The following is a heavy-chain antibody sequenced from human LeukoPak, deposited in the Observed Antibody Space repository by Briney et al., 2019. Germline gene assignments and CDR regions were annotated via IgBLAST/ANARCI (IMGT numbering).Heavy chain of an antibody. J-gene: IGHJ4*02. CDR2: ISAYNGNT. D-gene: IGHD3-10*01. CDR3: ATSSLNYYGSGSYYGY. CDR1: CYTFSSYG. Sequence: APVKVSCKASCYTFSSYGISWVGQAPGQRLEWMGWISAYNGNTNYAQKLQGRVTMTTDTSTSTAYMELRSLRSDDTAVYYCATSSLNYYGSGSYYGYWGQGTLVTVSS. V-gene: IGHV1-18*01.